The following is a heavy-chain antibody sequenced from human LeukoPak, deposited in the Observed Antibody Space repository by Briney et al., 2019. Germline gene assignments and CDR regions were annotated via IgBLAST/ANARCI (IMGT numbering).Heavy chain of an antibody. J-gene: IGHJ4*02. V-gene: IGHV4-34*01. D-gene: IGHD3-10*01. CDR1: GGSISSYY. CDR3: ARGSYYYGSGSYSRKNDY. CDR2: INHSGST. Sequence: PSETLSLTCTVSGGSISSYYWSWIRQPPGKGLEWIGEINHSGSTNYNPSLKSRVTISVDTSKNQFFLKLSSVTAADTAVYYCARGSYYYGSGSYSRKNDYWGQGTLVTVSS.